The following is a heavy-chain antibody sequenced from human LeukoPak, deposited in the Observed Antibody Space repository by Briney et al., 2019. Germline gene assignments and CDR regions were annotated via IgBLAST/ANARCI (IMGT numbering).Heavy chain of an antibody. D-gene: IGHD1-26*01. J-gene: IGHJ3*02. Sequence: GGSLRLSCAASGFTFSDYDMHWVRQATGKGLEWVSAIGTAGDTYYTGSVKGRFTISRENAKNSLYLQMNSLRAGDTAVYYCAREGRSRVGANAFDIWGQGTMVTVSS. CDR2: IGTAGDT. V-gene: IGHV3-13*01. CDR3: AREGRSRVGANAFDI. CDR1: GFTFSDYD.